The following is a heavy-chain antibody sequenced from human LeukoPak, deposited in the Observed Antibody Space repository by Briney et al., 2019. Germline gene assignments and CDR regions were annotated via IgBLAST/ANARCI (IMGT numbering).Heavy chain of an antibody. J-gene: IGHJ3*02. CDR3: ARGRSITLLRGVAMSDGFDI. Sequence: GGSLRLSCAASGFNFSNYGMNWVRQAPGKGLEWVSFTDTSGRYVYYGDSVKGRFTIFRDNAKNLLFLQMSGLRAEDTALYYCARGRSITLLRGVAMSDGFDIWGQGAMVAVSS. V-gene: IGHV3-21*06. CDR2: TDTSGRYV. D-gene: IGHD3-10*01. CDR1: GFNFSNYG.